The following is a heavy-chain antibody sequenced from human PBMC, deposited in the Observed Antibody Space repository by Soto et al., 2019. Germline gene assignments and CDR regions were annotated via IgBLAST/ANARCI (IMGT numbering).Heavy chain of an antibody. CDR2: ISISGTDT. CDR3: ARQIGSCRGGSCLFDY. Sequence: EVQLLESGGGLVQPGGSLRLSCAASGFTFSTYAMSWVRQAPGKGLEWVSAISISGTDTYYVDSVKGRFTLSRDNSNNALFLQMNSLRAEDTAVYYCARQIGSCRGGSCLFDYWGLGTLVTVSS. D-gene: IGHD2-15*01. CDR1: GFTFSTYA. V-gene: IGHV3-23*01. J-gene: IGHJ4*02.